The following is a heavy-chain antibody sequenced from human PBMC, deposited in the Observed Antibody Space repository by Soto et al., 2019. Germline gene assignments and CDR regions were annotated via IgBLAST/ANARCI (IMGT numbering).Heavy chain of an antibody. D-gene: IGHD3-22*01. CDR2: IWYDGSNK. Sequence: QVQLLESGGGVVQPGRSLRLSCAASGFTFSSYGMHWVRQAPGKGLEWVAVIWYDGSNKYYADSVKGRFTISRDNSKNTLYLQMNSLRAEDTAVYYCARDTYYGTGGYFQHWGQGTLVTVSS. CDR3: ARDTYYGTGGYFQH. CDR1: GFTFSSYG. J-gene: IGHJ1*01. V-gene: IGHV3-33*01.